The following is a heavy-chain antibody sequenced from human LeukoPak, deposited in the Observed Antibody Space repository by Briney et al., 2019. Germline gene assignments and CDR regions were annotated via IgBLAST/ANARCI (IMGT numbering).Heavy chain of an antibody. Sequence: GESLRLSCAASGFTFKKYWMNWVRQVPGKGLECLANIKEDGSETYYADSVKGRFTISRDNPKNLLFLQINSLRVEDTAVYYCARETPRRGETRDGYRWGQGTLVTVSS. D-gene: IGHD5-24*01. V-gene: IGHV3-7*01. CDR1: GFTFKKYW. CDR2: IKEDGSET. J-gene: IGHJ4*02. CDR3: ARETPRRGETRDGYR.